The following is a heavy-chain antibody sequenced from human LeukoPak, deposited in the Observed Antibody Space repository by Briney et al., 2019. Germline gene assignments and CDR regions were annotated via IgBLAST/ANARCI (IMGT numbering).Heavy chain of an antibody. V-gene: IGHV1-2*02. CDR3: ARGVDAFDI. CDR2: INPKSGVT. Sequence: ASVKVSCKASGGTFSSYAISWVRQAPGQGLEWMAWINPKSGVTNYVKGFQGRVTMSRDTSISTVYMELSRLRSDDSAVYYCARGVDAFDIWGQGTMVTVSS. J-gene: IGHJ3*02. CDR1: GGTFSSYA.